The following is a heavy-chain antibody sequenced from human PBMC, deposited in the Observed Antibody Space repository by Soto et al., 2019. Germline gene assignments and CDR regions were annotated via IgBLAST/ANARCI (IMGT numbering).Heavy chain of an antibody. D-gene: IGHD3-22*01. Sequence: QVQLVQSGAEVKKPGSSVKVSCKASGGTFSSYAISWVRQAPGQGLEWMGGIIPIFGTANYAQKFQGRVTITADESTSTAYMELSSLRSEDTAVYYCARDRLTYYYDSSGAADAFDIWGQGTMVTVPS. CDR1: GGTFSSYA. V-gene: IGHV1-69*01. J-gene: IGHJ3*02. CDR2: IIPIFGTA. CDR3: ARDRLTYYYDSSGAADAFDI.